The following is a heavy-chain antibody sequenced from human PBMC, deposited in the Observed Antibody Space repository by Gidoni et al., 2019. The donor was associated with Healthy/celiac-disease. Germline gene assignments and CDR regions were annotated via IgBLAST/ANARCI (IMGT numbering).Heavy chain of an antibody. J-gene: IGHJ3*02. CDR3: ARKGTDDGDYGVAFDI. CDR1: GVSISSYY. Sequence: QVQLQESGPGLVKPSETLSLTCTVSGVSISSYYWSWIRQPPGKGLEWIGYIYYSGSTNYNPSIKSRVTISVDTSKNQFSLKLSSVTAADTAVYYGARKGTDDGDYGVAFDIWGQGTMVTVSS. CDR2: IYYSGST. D-gene: IGHD4-17*01. V-gene: IGHV4-59*01.